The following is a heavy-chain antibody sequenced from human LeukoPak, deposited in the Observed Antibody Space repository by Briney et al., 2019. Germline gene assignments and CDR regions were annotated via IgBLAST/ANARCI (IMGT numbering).Heavy chain of an antibody. J-gene: IGHJ3*02. Sequence: SVKVSCKASGGTFSSYTISWVRQAPGQGLEWMGRIIPILGIANYAQKFQGRVTITADKSTSTAYMELGSLRSEDTAVYYCARDPSSGWSKGDDAFDIWGQGTMVTVSS. D-gene: IGHD6-19*01. V-gene: IGHV1-69*04. CDR2: IIPILGIA. CDR1: GGTFSSYT. CDR3: ARDPSSGWSKGDDAFDI.